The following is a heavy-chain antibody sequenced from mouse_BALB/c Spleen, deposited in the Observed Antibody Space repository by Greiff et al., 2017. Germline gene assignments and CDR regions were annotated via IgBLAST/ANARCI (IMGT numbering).Heavy chain of an antibody. CDR2: IRSKSNNYAT. V-gene: IGHV10-1*02. Sequence: EVHLVESGGGLVQPKGSLKLSCAASGFTFNTYAMNWVRQAPGKGLEWVARIRSKSNNYATYYADSVKDRFTISRDDSQSMLYLQMNNLKTEDTAMYYCVRRGYGNYYAMDYWGQGTSVTVSS. CDR3: VRRGYGNYYAMDY. J-gene: IGHJ4*01. D-gene: IGHD2-10*02. CDR1: GFTFNTYA.